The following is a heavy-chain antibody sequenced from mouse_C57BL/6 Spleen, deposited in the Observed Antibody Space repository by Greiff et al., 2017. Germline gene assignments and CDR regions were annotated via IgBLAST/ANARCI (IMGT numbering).Heavy chain of an antibody. Sequence: EVQVVESGGDLVKPGGSLKLSCAASGFTFSSYGMSWVRQTPDKRLEWVATISSGGSYTYYPDSVKGRFTISRDNAKNTLYLQMSSLKSEDTAMYYCARHGGGYFDYWGQGTTLTVSS. D-gene: IGHD1-1*02. V-gene: IGHV5-6*01. CDR2: ISSGGSYT. J-gene: IGHJ2*01. CDR1: GFTFSSYG. CDR3: ARHGGGYFDY.